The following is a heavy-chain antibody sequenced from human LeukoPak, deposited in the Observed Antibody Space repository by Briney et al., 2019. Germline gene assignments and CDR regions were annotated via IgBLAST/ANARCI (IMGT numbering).Heavy chain of an antibody. D-gene: IGHD3-10*01. CDR1: GYSISSGYY. Sequence: KPSETLSLTCTVSGYSISSGYYWGWIRQPPGKGLEWIGSIYHSGSTYYNPSLKSRVTISVDTSKNQFSLKLSSVTAADTAVYYCARDHRYYYGSGSYHDYWGQGTLVTVSS. J-gene: IGHJ4*02. CDR2: IYHSGST. CDR3: ARDHRYYYGSGSYHDY. V-gene: IGHV4-38-2*02.